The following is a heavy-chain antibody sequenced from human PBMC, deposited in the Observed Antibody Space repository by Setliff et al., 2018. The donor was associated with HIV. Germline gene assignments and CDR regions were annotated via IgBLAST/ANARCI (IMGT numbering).Heavy chain of an antibody. CDR2: IKEDGSEK. V-gene: IGHV3-7*01. Sequence: ASGFTFGNYWMTWVRQAPGRGLECVANIKEDGSEKYYVDSVKGRFTMSRDNAKNSLYLQMNSLRADDTAVYYCARDRASVRDTIFGGAQYYYYMDVWGKGTTVTVSS. CDR3: ARDRASVRDTIFGGAQYYYYMDV. CDR1: GFTFGNYW. D-gene: IGHD3-3*01. J-gene: IGHJ6*03.